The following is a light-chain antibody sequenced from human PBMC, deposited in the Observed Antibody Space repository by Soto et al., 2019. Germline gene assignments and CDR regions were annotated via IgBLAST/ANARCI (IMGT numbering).Light chain of an antibody. CDR2: WAS. Sequence: DIVMTQSPDSLAVSLGERATINGKSSQSVLYSSNNKNYLTWYQQRPGQPPKLLISWASTRESGVPDRFSGSGSGTDFTLTISSLQAEDVAVYYCQQYYSAPFTFGPGTKLDIK. V-gene: IGKV4-1*01. CDR3: QQYYSAPFT. J-gene: IGKJ3*01. CDR1: QSVLYSSNNKNY.